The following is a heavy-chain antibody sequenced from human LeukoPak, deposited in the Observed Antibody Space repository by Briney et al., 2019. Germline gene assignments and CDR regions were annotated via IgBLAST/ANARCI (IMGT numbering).Heavy chain of an antibody. CDR2: INGDGSST. J-gene: IGHJ3*01. CDR1: GFTFSSYW. D-gene: IGHD6-19*01. Sequence: PGGSLRLSCAASGFTFSSYWMHWVRQAPGKGLVWLSHINGDGSSTNYADSVKGRFTISRDNAKNTLYLQMNSLRADDTAVYYCARVFGQWLVSFDVWGRGTMVTVSS. CDR3: ARVFGQWLVSFDV. V-gene: IGHV3-74*01.